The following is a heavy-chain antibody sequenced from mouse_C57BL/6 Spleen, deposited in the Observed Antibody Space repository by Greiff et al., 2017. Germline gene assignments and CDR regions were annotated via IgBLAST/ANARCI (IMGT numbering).Heavy chain of an antibody. CDR2: IDPEDGET. J-gene: IGHJ3*01. D-gene: IGHD2-1*01. Sequence: VQLQQSGAELVKPGASVKLSCTASGFNIKDYYMHWVKQRTEQGLEWIGRIDPEDGETKYAPKFQGKATITADTSSNTAYLQLSSLTSEDTAVYYCATIVYGNSLPFAYWGQGTLVTVSA. CDR1: GFNIKDYY. CDR3: ATIVYGNSLPFAY. V-gene: IGHV14-2*01.